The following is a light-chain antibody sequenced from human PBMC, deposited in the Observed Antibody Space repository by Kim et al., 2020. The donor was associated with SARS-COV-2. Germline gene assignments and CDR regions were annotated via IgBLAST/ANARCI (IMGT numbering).Light chain of an antibody. CDR3: NSRDSSGNRV. Sequence: VALGQTVRITCQGDSLRSYYASWYQQKPGQAPVLVIYGKNNRPSGIPDRFSGSSSGNTASLTIAGAQAEDEADYYCNSRDSSGNRVFGGGTKLTVL. V-gene: IGLV3-19*01. CDR2: GKN. J-gene: IGLJ2*01. CDR1: SLRSYY.